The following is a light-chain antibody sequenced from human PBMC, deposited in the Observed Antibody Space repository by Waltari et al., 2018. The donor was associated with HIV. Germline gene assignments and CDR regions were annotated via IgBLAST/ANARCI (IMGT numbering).Light chain of an antibody. CDR3: SSYAGSNNFV. CDR2: EVS. Sequence: QSALTQPPSASGSPGQSVTISCTGTSSDVRGYHYVSWYQQHPGKAPKLMIYEVSKRPSGVPDRFSGSKSGNTASLTVSGLQAEDEADYYCSSYAGSNNFVFGTGTKVTVL. CDR1: SSDVRGYHY. J-gene: IGLJ1*01. V-gene: IGLV2-8*01.